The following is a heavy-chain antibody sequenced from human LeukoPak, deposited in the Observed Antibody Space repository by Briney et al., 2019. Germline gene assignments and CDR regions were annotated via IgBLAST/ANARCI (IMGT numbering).Heavy chain of an antibody. CDR1: GGTFSSYA. CDR3: ARDRPSDFHSSSWPLDY. J-gene: IGHJ4*02. Sequence: SVKVSCKASGGTFSSYAISWVRHAPGQGLEWMGGIIPIFGTANYAQKFQGRVTITADESTSTAYMELSSLRSEDTAVYYCARDRPSDFHSSSWPLDYWGQGTLVTVSS. V-gene: IGHV1-69*13. D-gene: IGHD6-13*01. CDR2: IIPIFGTA.